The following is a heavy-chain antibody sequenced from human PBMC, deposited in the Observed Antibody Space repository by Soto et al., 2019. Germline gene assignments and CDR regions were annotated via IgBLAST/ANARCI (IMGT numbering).Heavy chain of an antibody. CDR1: GGTCSSYA. V-gene: IGHV1-69*01. CDR2: IIPIFGTA. D-gene: IGHD5-12*01. Sequence: QVQLVQSGAEVKKPGSSVKVSCKASGGTCSSYAISWVRQAPGQGLEWMGGIIPIFGTANYAQKFQGRVTITADESTSNAYMELSRLRYEDTAVYYCARVDKLGMATTSWGQGTLVTVSS. J-gene: IGHJ4*02. CDR3: ARVDKLGMATTS.